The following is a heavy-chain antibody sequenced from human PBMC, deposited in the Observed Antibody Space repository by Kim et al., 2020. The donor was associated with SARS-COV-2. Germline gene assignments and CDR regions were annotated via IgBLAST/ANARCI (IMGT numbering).Heavy chain of an antibody. CDR1: GFTFGDYY. CDR3: SRELTITDY. V-gene: IGHV3-11*01. CDR2: ISASGTTI. J-gene: IGHJ4*02. D-gene: IGHD5-12*01. Sequence: LSLTCAASGFTFGDYYMNWIRQAPGKGLEWVAHISASGTTIFYADSVKGRFTVSRDNAENSLFLQMNSLRAEDTALYFCSRELTITDYWGQGTLVTV.